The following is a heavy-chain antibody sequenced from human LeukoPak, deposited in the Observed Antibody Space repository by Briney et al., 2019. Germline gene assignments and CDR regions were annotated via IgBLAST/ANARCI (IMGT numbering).Heavy chain of an antibody. CDR2: ISYDGGNK. D-gene: IGHD3-10*01. V-gene: IGHV3-30-3*01. CDR3: LGIMVRGVIIDYYYYGMDV. Sequence: GGSLRLSCAASGFTFSSYAMHWVRQAPGKGLEWVAVISYDGGNKYYADSVKGRFTTSRDNSNNTLYLQMNSLRAEDTAMYYCLGIMVRGVIIDYYYYGMDVWGQGTTVTVSS. J-gene: IGHJ6*02. CDR1: GFTFSSYA.